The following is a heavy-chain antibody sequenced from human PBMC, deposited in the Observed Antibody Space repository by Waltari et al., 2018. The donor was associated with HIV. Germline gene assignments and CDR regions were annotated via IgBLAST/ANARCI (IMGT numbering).Heavy chain of an antibody. CDR1: GFSVKTEF. J-gene: IGHJ5*02. Sequence: LSTGGLLVRPGGSLALPSRVSGFSVKTEFITWVRQSPRRGLEWVGIIYRSGEIYSADPVRGRLALSRDTSENRVYLQLNSVNFDDSASYFCAKGVRFLGPWSQGTPVTVSS. CDR2: IYRSGEI. V-gene: IGHV3-53*02. CDR3: AKGVRFLGP.